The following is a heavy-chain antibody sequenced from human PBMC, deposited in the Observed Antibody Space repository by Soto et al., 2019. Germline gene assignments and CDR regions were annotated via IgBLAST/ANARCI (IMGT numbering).Heavy chain of an antibody. V-gene: IGHV4-31*02. D-gene: IGHD1-26*01. CDR2: IYYSGST. J-gene: IGHJ4*02. CDR1: GDSVSSDGYY. CDR3: ARGSSGSYQYYFDY. Sequence: PSETLSLTCTVSGDSVSSDGYYWTWIRQRPGKGLEWIGDIYYSGSTSYHPSLKSRVTISVDKSKNHFSLKLSSVTAADTAVYYCARGSSGSYQYYFDYWGQGTLVTVSS.